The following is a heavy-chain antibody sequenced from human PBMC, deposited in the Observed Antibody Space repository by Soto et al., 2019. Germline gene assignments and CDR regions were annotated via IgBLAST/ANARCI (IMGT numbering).Heavy chain of an antibody. Sequence: GESLKISCKGSGYSFTSYWIGWVRQMPGKGLEWMGIIYPGDSDTRYSPSFQGQVTISADKSISTAYLQWSSLKASDTAMYYCARQTPYDILPGRYGMDVWGQGTTVTVSS. CDR3: ARQTPYDILPGRYGMDV. V-gene: IGHV5-51*01. CDR2: IYPGDSDT. J-gene: IGHJ6*02. D-gene: IGHD3-9*01. CDR1: GYSFTSYW.